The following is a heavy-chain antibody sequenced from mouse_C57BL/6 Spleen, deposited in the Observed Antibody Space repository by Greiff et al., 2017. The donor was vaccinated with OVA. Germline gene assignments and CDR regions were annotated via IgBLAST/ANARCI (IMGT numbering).Heavy chain of an antibody. Sequence: QVQLQQSGAELVKPGASVKISCKASGYTFTDYYINWVKQRPGQGLEWIGKIGPGSGSTYYNEKVKGKATLTADKSSSTAYMQLSSLTSEDSAVYFCARSLIYYGNPYYAMDYWGQGTSVTVSS. CDR3: ARSLIYYGNPYYAMDY. D-gene: IGHD2-1*01. V-gene: IGHV1-77*01. CDR1: GYTFTDYY. CDR2: IGPGSGST. J-gene: IGHJ4*01.